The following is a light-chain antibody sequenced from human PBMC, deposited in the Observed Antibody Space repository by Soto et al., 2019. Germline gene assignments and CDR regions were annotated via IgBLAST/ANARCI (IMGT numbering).Light chain of an antibody. CDR2: AAS. V-gene: IGKV1-39*01. CDR3: QKSYSTPLT. J-gene: IGKJ4*01. Sequence: DIQMTQSPSSLSASVGDRVTITCRASQSISSYLNWYQQKPGKAPKLLIYAASSLQSGVPSRFSGSGSGTDFTLTISSPQPEDFATYYCQKSYSTPLTFGGGTKVDIK. CDR1: QSISSY.